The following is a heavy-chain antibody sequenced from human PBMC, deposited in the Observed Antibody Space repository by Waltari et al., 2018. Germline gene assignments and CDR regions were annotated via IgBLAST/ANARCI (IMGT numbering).Heavy chain of an antibody. J-gene: IGHJ6*02. Sequence: EVQLVESGGGLVNPGGSLRLSCSASGCSFRNAWINWVRQAPGKGLEWVGRIKTRADGGTADYAAPVRGRFTISRDDSQNTLYLQMNSLKTEDTAVYYCTPPPYYYYYGMDVWGQGTTVTVSS. CDR1: GCSFRNAW. CDR3: TPPPYYYYYGMDV. V-gene: IGHV3-15*07. CDR2: IKTRADGGTA.